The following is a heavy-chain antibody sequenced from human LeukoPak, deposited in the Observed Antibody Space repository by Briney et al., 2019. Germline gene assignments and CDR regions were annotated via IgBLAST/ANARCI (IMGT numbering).Heavy chain of an antibody. Sequence: SETLSLTCTVSGASISSSSSYWGWIRQPPGKGLEWIGNIYYSGSAYYNPSLKSRVTISVDTSKNQFSLQLRSVTAADTAVYYCARAYCGGGSCYHSRGWFDPWGRGTLVTVS. J-gene: IGHJ5*02. CDR3: ARAYCGGGSCYHSRGWFDP. CDR2: IYYSGSA. V-gene: IGHV4-39*07. CDR1: GASISSSSSY. D-gene: IGHD2-15*01.